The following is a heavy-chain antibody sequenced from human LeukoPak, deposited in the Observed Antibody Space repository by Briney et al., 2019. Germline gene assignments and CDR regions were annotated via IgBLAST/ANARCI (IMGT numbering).Heavy chain of an antibody. V-gene: IGHV3-21*01. Sequence: NPGGSLRLSCAASGFTFSSYSMNWVRQAPGKGLEWVSSISSSSSYIYYADSVKGRFTISRDNAKNSLYLQMNSLRAEDTAVYYCARDRYQLLSLAAAFDIWGQGTMVTVSS. CDR1: GFTFSSYS. J-gene: IGHJ3*02. D-gene: IGHD2-2*01. CDR2: ISSSSSYI. CDR3: ARDRYQLLSLAAAFDI.